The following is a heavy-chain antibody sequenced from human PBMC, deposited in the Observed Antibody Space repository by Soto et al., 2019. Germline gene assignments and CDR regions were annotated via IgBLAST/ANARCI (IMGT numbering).Heavy chain of an antibody. CDR1: GDTFTSYS. D-gene: IGHD3-9*01. V-gene: IGHV1-69*01. J-gene: IGHJ5*02. CDR3: ATQGDNFNYDIPPFDP. Sequence: QVQLVQSGAEVKKPGSSVRVSCKASGDTFTSYSINWLRQAPGHGPDWMGGIIPLFGSTKFAQKCQGRVNITADVSTSTAYMELSGLTSDDTAIYYCATQGDNFNYDIPPFDPWGQGTLVTVSS. CDR2: IIPLFGST.